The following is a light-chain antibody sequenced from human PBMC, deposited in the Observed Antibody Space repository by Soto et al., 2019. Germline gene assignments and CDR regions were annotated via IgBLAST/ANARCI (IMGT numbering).Light chain of an antibody. CDR1: QSIAGTF. CDR3: QQYRRSPRT. J-gene: IGKJ1*01. V-gene: IGKV3-20*01. CDR2: SAS. Sequence: EIVLTQSPGTLSLSPGERATLSCRASQSIAGTFLAWYQQKPGQAPRLLIHSASSRATGIPDRFSGSGSGTDFTLSISRLEPEDLAVYYCQQYRRSPRTFGQGTKVEMK.